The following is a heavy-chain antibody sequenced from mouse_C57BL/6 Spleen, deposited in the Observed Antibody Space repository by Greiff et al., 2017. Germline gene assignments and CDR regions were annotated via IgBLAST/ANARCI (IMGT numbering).Heavy chain of an antibody. V-gene: IGHV1-69*01. CDR1: GYTFTSYW. D-gene: IGHD2-4*01. Sequence: VQLQQPGAELVMPGASVKLSCKASGYTFTSYWMHWVKQRPGQGLEWIGELDPSDSYTNYNQKFKGKSTLTVDKSSSTAYMQLSSLTSEDSAVYYCARAGYDYGRYYFDYWGQGTTLTVSS. CDR3: ARAGYDYGRYYFDY. CDR2: LDPSDSYT. J-gene: IGHJ2*01.